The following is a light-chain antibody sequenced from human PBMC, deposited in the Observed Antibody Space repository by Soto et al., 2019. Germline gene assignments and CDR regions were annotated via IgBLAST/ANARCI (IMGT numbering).Light chain of an antibody. Sequence: SALTQPASVSGSPGQSITISCTGTSSDVGGYDYVSWYQHHPGKVPKLIIYEVSKRPSGVSHRFSGSKSGNTASLTISGLQAEDEADYYCSSYTSSSALVFGGGTKVTVL. J-gene: IGLJ2*01. CDR3: SSYTSSSALV. CDR1: SSDVGGYDY. CDR2: EVS. V-gene: IGLV2-14*01.